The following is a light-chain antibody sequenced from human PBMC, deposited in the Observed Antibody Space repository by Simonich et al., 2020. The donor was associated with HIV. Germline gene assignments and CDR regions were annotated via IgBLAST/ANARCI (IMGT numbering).Light chain of an antibody. CDR2: DVR. Sequence: QSALTQPPSASGSPGQSVTISCTGTSSDVGGYNYVSWYQQHPGKAPKRMIYDVRKRPSGISTRFSGSKSGDTASLTISGLQAEDEADYYCSSYTTSSTWVFGGGTKLTVL. CDR3: SSYTTSSTWV. CDR1: SSDVGGYNY. J-gene: IGLJ3*02. V-gene: IGLV2-14*01.